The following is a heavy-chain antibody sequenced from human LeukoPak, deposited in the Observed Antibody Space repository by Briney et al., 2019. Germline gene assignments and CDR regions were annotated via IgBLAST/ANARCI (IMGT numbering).Heavy chain of an antibody. CDR3: ASLPSSHGWFDP. CDR1: GGSISSYY. Sequence: SETLSLTCTVSGGSISSYYWSWIRQPPGKGLEWIGYIYYSGSTNYNPSLKSRVAISVDTSKNQFSLKLSSVTAADTAVYYCASLPSSHGWFDPWGQGTLVTVSS. V-gene: IGHV4-59*08. CDR2: IYYSGST. J-gene: IGHJ5*02. D-gene: IGHD2-2*01.